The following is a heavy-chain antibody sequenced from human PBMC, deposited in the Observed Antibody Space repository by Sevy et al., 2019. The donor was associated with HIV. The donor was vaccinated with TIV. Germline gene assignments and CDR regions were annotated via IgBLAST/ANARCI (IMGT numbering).Heavy chain of an antibody. CDR1: GFNFASYW. CDR3: ASDGILYFGAIEN. Sequence: GGSLRLSCAASGFNFASYWMHWVRQSPGKGLVWVSRINSDGTTTKYGDSVRGRLTMSRDNAKSTLFLQLNGLGPEDTAVYYCASDGILYFGAIENWSQGTLVPVSS. J-gene: IGHJ4*02. CDR2: INSDGTTT. D-gene: IGHD3-10*01. V-gene: IGHV3-74*01.